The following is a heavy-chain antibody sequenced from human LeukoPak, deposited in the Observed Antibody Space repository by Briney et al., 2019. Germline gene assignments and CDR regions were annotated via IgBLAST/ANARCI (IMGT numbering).Heavy chain of an antibody. Sequence: GGSLRLSCAASEFTVSSNYMSWVRQAPGKGLEWVSYISSSSSTIYYADSVKGRFTISRDNAKNSLYLQMNSLRAEDTAVYYCARLITGEGEFDYWGQGTLVTVSS. V-gene: IGHV3-48*04. CDR3: ARLITGEGEFDY. D-gene: IGHD7-27*01. J-gene: IGHJ4*02. CDR2: ISSSSSTI. CDR1: EFTVSSNY.